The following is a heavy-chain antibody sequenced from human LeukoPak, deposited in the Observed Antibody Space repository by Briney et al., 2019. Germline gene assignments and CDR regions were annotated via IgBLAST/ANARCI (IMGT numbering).Heavy chain of an antibody. CDR3: ARDRAYYYDSSGQELDY. CDR2: IWYDGSNK. Sequence: GGSLRLSCAASGFTFSSYGMHWVRQAPGKGLEWVAVIWYDGSNKYYADSVKGRFTISRDNSKNTLYLQMNSLRAEDTAVYYCARDRAYYYDSSGQELDYWGQGTLVTVSS. V-gene: IGHV3-33*01. J-gene: IGHJ4*02. D-gene: IGHD3-22*01. CDR1: GFTFSSYG.